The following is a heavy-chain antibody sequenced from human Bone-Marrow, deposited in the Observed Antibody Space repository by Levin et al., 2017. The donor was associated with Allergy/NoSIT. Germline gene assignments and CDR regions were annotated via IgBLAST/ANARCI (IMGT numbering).Heavy chain of an antibody. V-gene: IGHV3-11*01. CDR2: ISSGGSTI. Sequence: GGSLRLSCKVSGFTLSDYFMSWIRQAPGKGLEWISYISSGGSTIYYADPVKGRPVVSRDNAKNSVYLQMNSLRAEDTAGYYCARVITAVLTPGEFFDLWGQGALVTVSS. CDR1: GFTLSDYF. J-gene: IGHJ4*02. CDR3: ARVITAVLTPGEFFDL. D-gene: IGHD4-23*01.